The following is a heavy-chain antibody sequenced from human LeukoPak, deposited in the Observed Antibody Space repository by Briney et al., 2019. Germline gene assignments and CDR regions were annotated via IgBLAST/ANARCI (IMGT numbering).Heavy chain of an antibody. V-gene: IGHV4-34*01. CDR3: ARDWRITIFGVVTTRGAFDI. CDR1: GGSFSGYY. Sequence: SETLSLTCAVYGGSFSGYYWSWIRQPPGKGLEWIGEINHSGSTNYNPSLKSRVTISVDTSKNQFSLKLSSVTAADTAVYYCARDWRITIFGVVTTRGAFDIWGQGTMVTVSS. D-gene: IGHD3-3*01. J-gene: IGHJ3*02. CDR2: INHSGST.